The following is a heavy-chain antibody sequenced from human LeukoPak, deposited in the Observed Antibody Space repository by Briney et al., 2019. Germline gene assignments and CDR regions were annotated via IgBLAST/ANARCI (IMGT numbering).Heavy chain of an antibody. J-gene: IGHJ6*02. CDR1: GFTVSSNY. CDR3: ARDGIAVAGAPYYYYGMDV. D-gene: IGHD6-19*01. CDR2: IYSGGST. Sequence: TEGSLRLSCAASGFTVSSNYMSWVRQAPGKGLEWVSVIYSGGSTYYADSVKGRFTISRDNSKNTLYLQMNSLRAEDTAVYYCARDGIAVAGAPYYYYGMDVWGQGTTVTVSS. V-gene: IGHV3-66*01.